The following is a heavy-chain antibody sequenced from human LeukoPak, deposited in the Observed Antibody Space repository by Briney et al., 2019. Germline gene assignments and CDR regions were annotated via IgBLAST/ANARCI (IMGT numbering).Heavy chain of an antibody. CDR2: ISGSGGST. D-gene: IGHD3-10*01. CDR1: GFTFSSYA. CDR3: AKDRSLLWFGESSNDAFDI. V-gene: IGHV3-23*01. J-gene: IGHJ3*02. Sequence: GGSLRLSCAASGFTFSSYAMSWVRQAPGKGLEWVSAISGSGGSTYYADSVKGRFTISRDNSKNTLYLQMDSLRAEDTAVYYCAKDRSLLWFGESSNDAFDIWGQGTMVTVSS.